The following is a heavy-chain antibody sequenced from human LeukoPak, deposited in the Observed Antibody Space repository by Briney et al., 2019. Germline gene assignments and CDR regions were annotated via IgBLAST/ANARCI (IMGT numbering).Heavy chain of an antibody. Sequence: GASVKVSCKASGYTFTSYDINWVRQATGQGLEWMGWMNPNSGNTGYAQKFQGRVTITRNTSISTAYMELSSLRSEDTAVYYCARQFYYYDSSGYLVGSPFDYWGQGTLVTVSS. J-gene: IGHJ4*02. CDR3: ARQFYYYDSSGYLVGSPFDY. V-gene: IGHV1-8*03. D-gene: IGHD3-22*01. CDR1: GYTFTSYD. CDR2: MNPNSGNT.